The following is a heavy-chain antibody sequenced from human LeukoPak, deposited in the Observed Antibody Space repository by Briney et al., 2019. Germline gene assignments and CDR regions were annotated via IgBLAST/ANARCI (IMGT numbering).Heavy chain of an antibody. J-gene: IGHJ4*02. D-gene: IGHD5-24*01. Sequence: GGSLRLSCAATGFTFSHFGRHWVRQAPGKGLEWVAVIWYNGRNQYYRDSVKGRFTISRDNFKNTLHLQMNSLRVEDTAMYYCVREGTSGNGDGYNSYDYWGQGTLVTVSS. CDR2: IWYNGRNQ. CDR1: GFTFSHFG. CDR3: VREGTSGNGDGYNSYDY. V-gene: IGHV3-33*01.